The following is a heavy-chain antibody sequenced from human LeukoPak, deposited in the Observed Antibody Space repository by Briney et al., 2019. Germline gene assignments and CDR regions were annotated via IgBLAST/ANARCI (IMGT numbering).Heavy chain of an antibody. Sequence: ASVKVSRKASGFTFSNYYLHWVRQAPGQGLEWMGWISAYNGNTNYAQKLQGRVTMTTDTSTSTAYMELRSLRSDDTAVYYCARVGSHGTYGMDVWGQGTTVTVSS. CDR1: GFTFSNYY. D-gene: IGHD1-26*01. J-gene: IGHJ6*02. CDR3: ARVGSHGTYGMDV. V-gene: IGHV1-18*04. CDR2: ISAYNGNT.